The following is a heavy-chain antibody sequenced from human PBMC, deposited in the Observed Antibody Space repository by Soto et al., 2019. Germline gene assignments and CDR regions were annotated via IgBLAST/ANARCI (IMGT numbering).Heavy chain of an antibody. D-gene: IGHD2-2*01. V-gene: IGHV3-15*07. Sequence: GGSLRLSCAASGFTFSNAWMNWVRQAPGKGLEWVGRIKSKTDGGTTDYAAPVKGRFTISRDDSKNTLYLQMNSLKTEDTAVYYCTTLVGPCSISTSCYRDYSNHRGYWGQGTLVTV. CDR1: GFTFSNAW. CDR2: IKSKTDGGTT. CDR3: TTLVGPCSISTSCYRDYSNHRGY. J-gene: IGHJ4*02.